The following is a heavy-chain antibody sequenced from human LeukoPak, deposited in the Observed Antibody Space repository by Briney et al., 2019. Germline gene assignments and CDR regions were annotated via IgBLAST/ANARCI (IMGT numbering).Heavy chain of an antibody. V-gene: IGHV3-21*01. CDR1: GFTFSGYS. CDR3: AVVRYYDVLTGVVDF. D-gene: IGHD3-9*01. CDR2: ISTTSDYI. J-gene: IGHJ4*02. Sequence: PGGSLRLSCAASGFTFSGYSMNWVRQAPGKALEWVSSISTTSDYIHYADSLKGRVAISRDNAKNSLYLQMNSLRAEDTAVYYCAVVRYYDVLTGVVDFWGQGTLVTVSS.